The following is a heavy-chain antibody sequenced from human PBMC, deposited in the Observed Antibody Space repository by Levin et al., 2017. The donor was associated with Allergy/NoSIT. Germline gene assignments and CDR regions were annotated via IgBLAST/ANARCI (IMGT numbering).Heavy chain of an antibody. D-gene: IGHD3-10*01. CDR1: GFTFSSYG. CDR2: ISYDGSYK. V-gene: IGHV3-30*18. Sequence: PGESLKISCAASGFTFSSYGMHWVRQAPGKGLEWVAVISYDGSYKYYADSVKGRFTFSRDNSKNTLYLQMNSLRPEDTAVYYCAKDRDYYGSGSGLGYWGQGTLVTVSS. J-gene: IGHJ4*02. CDR3: AKDRDYYGSGSGLGY.